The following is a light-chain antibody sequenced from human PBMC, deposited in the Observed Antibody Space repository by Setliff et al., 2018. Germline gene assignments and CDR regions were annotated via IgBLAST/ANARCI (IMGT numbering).Light chain of an antibody. CDR3: AAWDDSLNGDV. V-gene: IGLV1-44*01. J-gene: IGLJ1*01. CDR2: SNN. Sequence: QSALTRPPSASGTPGQRVTISCSGSSSNIGSNTVNWYQQLPGTAPKLLIYSNNQRPSGVPDRFSGSKSGTSASLAISGLQSEDEADYYCAAWDDSLNGDVFGTGTKVTVL. CDR1: SSNIGSNT.